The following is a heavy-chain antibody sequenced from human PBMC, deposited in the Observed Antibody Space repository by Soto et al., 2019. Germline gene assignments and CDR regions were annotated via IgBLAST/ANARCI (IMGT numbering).Heavy chain of an antibody. Sequence: QVQLQESGPGLVKPSQTLSLTCTVSGGSISSGDYYWSWIRQPPGKGLEWIGYIYYSGTTYYNPSLKSRVTISVDTSKNQFSLKLSSGTAADTAVYYCARDSPAARGYWFDPWGQGTLVTVSS. CDR3: ARDSPAARGYWFDP. CDR1: GGSISSGDYY. D-gene: IGHD2-2*01. V-gene: IGHV4-30-4*01. J-gene: IGHJ5*02. CDR2: IYYSGTT.